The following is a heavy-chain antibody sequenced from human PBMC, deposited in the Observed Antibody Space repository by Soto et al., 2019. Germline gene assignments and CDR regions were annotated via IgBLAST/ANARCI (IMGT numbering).Heavy chain of an antibody. Sequence: GGSLRLSCATSGFTFSSNGMSWVRRAPGKGLDWVSVIIGSVLNTYYADSGKGRFTISRDNSKNTLFLQMNSLRAEDTAVYYWANTGLRTSPTAIASWGQGTLV. J-gene: IGHJ4*02. V-gene: IGHV3-23*01. CDR1: GFTFSSNG. D-gene: IGHD1-1*01. CDR3: ANTGLRTSPTAIAS. CDR2: IIGSVLNT.